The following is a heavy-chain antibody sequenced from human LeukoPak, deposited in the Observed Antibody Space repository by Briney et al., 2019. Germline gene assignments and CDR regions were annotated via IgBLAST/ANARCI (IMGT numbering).Heavy chain of an antibody. CDR1: GGSISSSSYY. Sequence: PSETLSLTCTVSGGSISSSSYYWGWIRQPPGKGLDGIGGIYYSGSTYYNPSLKSRVTISVDTSKNQFSLKLSSVTAADTAVYYCARRFMITFGGVIGPFDYWGQGTLVTVSS. J-gene: IGHJ4*02. V-gene: IGHV4-39*01. CDR3: ARRFMITFGGVIGPFDY. D-gene: IGHD3-16*02. CDR2: IYYSGST.